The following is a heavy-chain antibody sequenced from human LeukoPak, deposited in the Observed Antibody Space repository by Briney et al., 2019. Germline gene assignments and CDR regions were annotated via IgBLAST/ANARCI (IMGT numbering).Heavy chain of an antibody. CDR1: GGSFSGYY. Sequence: SDTLSLTCAVYGGSFSGYYWSWIRQPPGKGLEWIGETNHSGSTNYNPSLKSRVTISVDTSKNQFSLKLSSVTAADTAVYYCARGRQQLVRRGFDYWGQGTLVTVSS. CDR2: TNHSGST. D-gene: IGHD6-13*01. V-gene: IGHV4-34*01. J-gene: IGHJ4*02. CDR3: ARGRQQLVRRGFDY.